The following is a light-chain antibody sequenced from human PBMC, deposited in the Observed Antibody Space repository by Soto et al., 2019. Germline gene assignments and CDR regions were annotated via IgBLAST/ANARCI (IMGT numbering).Light chain of an antibody. V-gene: IGKV3-15*01. J-gene: IGKJ1*01. Sequence: DIVMTQSPATLSVSPGERATLSCRASQNISTNVAWYQQKPGQAPRLLLLSASSRLSDIPARFSGSGSGTEFTLSISRLEPEDFAVYYCQQYGRSLWTFGQGTKVDIK. CDR3: QQYGRSLWT. CDR2: SAS. CDR1: QNISTN.